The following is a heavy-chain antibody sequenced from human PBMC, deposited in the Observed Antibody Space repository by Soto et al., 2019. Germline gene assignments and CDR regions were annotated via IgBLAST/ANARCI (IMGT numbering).Heavy chain of an antibody. CDR1: GGPISSYY. CDR3: AREGYSSGYYYYYGMDV. Sequence: SDTLSLTCTVSGGPISSYYWSWMRQPPGKGLEWIGYIYYSGSTNYNPSLKSRVTISVDTSKNQFSLKLSSVTAADTAVYYCAREGYSSGYYYYYGMDVWGQGTTVT. CDR2: IYYSGST. V-gene: IGHV4-59*01. D-gene: IGHD3-22*01. J-gene: IGHJ6*02.